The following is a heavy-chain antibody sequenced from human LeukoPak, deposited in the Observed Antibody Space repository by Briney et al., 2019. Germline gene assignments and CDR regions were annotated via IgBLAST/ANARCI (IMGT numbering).Heavy chain of an antibody. CDR2: INGDGRNI. CDR3: ARASIQLGLEY. D-gene: IGHD5-18*01. CDR1: GFTFSSYW. Sequence: GGSLRLSCVVSGFTFSSYWMHWVRQDPRKGLVWVSRINGDGRNINYADSVRGRFTISRDNAKNSLYLQMNSLRAGDTAVYYCARASIQLGLEYWGQGTLVTVSS. V-gene: IGHV3-74*01. J-gene: IGHJ4*02.